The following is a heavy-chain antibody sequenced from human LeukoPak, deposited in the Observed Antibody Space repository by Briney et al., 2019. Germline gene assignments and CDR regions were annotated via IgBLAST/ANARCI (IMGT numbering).Heavy chain of an antibody. CDR1: GFTLSSFH. V-gene: IGHV3-30*04. CDR2: IADDGKRK. Sequence: PGGSLRLSCAASGFTLSSFHVHWVRQTPGKGLEWVASIADDGKRKYYADSVKGRFTISRDNSKSPLSLQVNSLRPEDTAVYYCARDAPGLAAGPLIRYTMDVWGRGTTVIVSS. D-gene: IGHD6-6*01. CDR3: ARDAPGLAAGPLIRYTMDV. J-gene: IGHJ6*02.